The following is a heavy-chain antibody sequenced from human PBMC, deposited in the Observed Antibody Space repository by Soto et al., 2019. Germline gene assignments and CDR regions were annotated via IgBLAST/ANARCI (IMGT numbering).Heavy chain of an antibody. V-gene: IGHV4-30-4*08. CDR1: GDSINSLDYY. Sequence: SQTLSLTCTVSGDSINSLDYYWSWIRQPPGKGLEWIGYIYNSGSTYYNPSLKSRIIISVDMSKNQFSLKLSSVTAADTAVYYCARGPRAPPPHDYGMDVWGQGTTVTVSS. CDR2: IYNSGST. CDR3: ARGPRAPPPHDYGMDV. J-gene: IGHJ6*02.